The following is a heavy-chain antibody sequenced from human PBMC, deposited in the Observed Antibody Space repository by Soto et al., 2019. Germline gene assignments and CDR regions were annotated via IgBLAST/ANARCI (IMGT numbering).Heavy chain of an antibody. J-gene: IGHJ4*02. CDR3: AKGANRSTMITFGGVIGPFDY. V-gene: IGHV3-43D*04. CDR2: ISWDGGST. D-gene: IGHD3-16*02. Sequence: GGSLRLSCAASGFTFDDYAMHWVRQAPGKGLEWVSLISWDGGSTYYADSVKGRFTISRDNSKNSLYLQMNSLRAEDTALYYCAKGANRSTMITFGGVIGPFDYWGQGTLVTVSS. CDR1: GFTFDDYA.